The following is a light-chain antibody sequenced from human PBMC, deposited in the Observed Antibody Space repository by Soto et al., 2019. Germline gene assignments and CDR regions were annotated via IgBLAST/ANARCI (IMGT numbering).Light chain of an antibody. Sequence: EIVFTQSPCTLSLSPGERATLSCRASQSVTSSYLTWYQQKPGQAPRFLIYAASNRATGIPDRFSGSGSGTEFTLTISRLEPEDFAVYYCQHYDSSPQITFGQGTRLEIK. CDR1: QSVTSSY. CDR2: AAS. V-gene: IGKV3-20*01. CDR3: QHYDSSPQIT. J-gene: IGKJ5*01.